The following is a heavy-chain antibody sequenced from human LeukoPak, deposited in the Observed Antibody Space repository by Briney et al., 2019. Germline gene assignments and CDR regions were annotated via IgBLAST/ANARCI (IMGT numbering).Heavy chain of an antibody. CDR1: GFTFSTYA. CDR2: ISSRSDT. CDR3: AKDRPNYYESNGHYYRRDGDY. V-gene: IGHV3-23*01. Sequence: GGSLRLSCAASGFTFSTYAMSWVRQAPGKGLEWVSSISSRSDTYYEDSVKGRFTISRDNSKNTLYLQMNSLRAEDTAIYYCAKDRPNYYESNGHYYRRDGDYWGQGTLVTVSS. D-gene: IGHD3-22*01. J-gene: IGHJ4*02.